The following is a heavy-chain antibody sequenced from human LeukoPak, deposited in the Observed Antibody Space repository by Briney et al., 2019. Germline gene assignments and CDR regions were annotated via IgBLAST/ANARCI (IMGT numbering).Heavy chain of an antibody. V-gene: IGHV4-4*02. Sequence: TLSLTCAVSGGSISSSNWWSWVRQPPGKGLEWIGEIYHSGSTNYNPSLKSRVTISVDKSKNQFSLKLSSVTAADTAVYYCAKWPYYDSSGYSYWGQGTLVTVSS. D-gene: IGHD3-22*01. J-gene: IGHJ4*02. CDR1: GGSISSSNW. CDR3: AKWPYYDSSGYSY. CDR2: IYHSGST.